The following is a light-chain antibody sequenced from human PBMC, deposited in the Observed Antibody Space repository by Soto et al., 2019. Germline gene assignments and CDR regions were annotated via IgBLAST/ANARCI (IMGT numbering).Light chain of an antibody. CDR1: ESVSSSY. CDR2: GAS. Sequence: EIVLTQSPGTLSLSPGERATLSCRASESVSSSYLAWYQQKPGQAPRLLIYGASSRATGIPDRFSGSGSGTDFTLTISRLEPEDFAVYYCQRYGSSPPSTTFGQGTRLEI. CDR3: QRYGSSPPSTT. V-gene: IGKV3-20*01. J-gene: IGKJ5*01.